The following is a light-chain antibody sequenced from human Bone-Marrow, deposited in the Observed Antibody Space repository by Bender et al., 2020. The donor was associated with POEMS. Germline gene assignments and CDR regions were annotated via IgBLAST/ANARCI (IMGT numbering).Light chain of an antibody. CDR1: SSDVGSYNL. Sequence: QSALTQPASVSGSPGQSITISCTGTSSDVGSYNLVSWYQQHPGKAPKLMIYDVSNWPSGVSNRFSGSKSGNTASLTISGLQAEDEADYYCCSYVDSNIFPYVFGTGTKVTVL. V-gene: IGLV2-23*02. J-gene: IGLJ1*01. CDR2: DVS. CDR3: CSYVDSNIFPYV.